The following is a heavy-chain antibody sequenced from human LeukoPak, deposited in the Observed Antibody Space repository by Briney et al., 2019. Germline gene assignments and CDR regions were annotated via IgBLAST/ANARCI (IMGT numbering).Heavy chain of an antibody. D-gene: IGHD3-22*01. Sequence: SETLSLTCTVSGGSISSHYWSWIRQPPGKGLEWIGYFYYSGSTNYNPSLQSRVTISVDTSKNHFFLKLTSVTAADTAVYYCTRLLDNDSSGYPDTFDMWGQGTMVTVSS. CDR2: FYYSGST. V-gene: IGHV4-59*11. CDR3: TRLLDNDSSGYPDTFDM. J-gene: IGHJ3*02. CDR1: GGSISSHY.